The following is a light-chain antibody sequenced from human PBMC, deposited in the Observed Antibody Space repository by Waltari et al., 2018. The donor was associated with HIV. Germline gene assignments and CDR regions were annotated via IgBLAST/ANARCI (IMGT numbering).Light chain of an antibody. CDR2: NVN. V-gene: IGLV2-11*01. J-gene: IGLJ1*01. CDR1: SRYVYTF. Sequence: QSALTQPHSVSGSPGQSLTISCPGTSRYVYTFISWYQQHPGTAPQVIIYNVNNRPSGVPDRFSGSKSGNTAFLTISGLQADDEAEYHCCSHAGNFIFAFGTGTKVTVL. CDR3: CSHAGNFIFA.